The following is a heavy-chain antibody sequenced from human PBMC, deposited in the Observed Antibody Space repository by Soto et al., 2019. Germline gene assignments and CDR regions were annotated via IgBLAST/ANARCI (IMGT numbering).Heavy chain of an antibody. J-gene: IGHJ6*02. D-gene: IGHD3-3*01. CDR1: GGSISIYY. V-gene: IGHV4-4*07. CDR3: ARGEFGITIFGVVRDYYYYGMDV. CDR2: IYTSGST. Sequence: SETLSLTCTVSGGSISIYYWSWIRHPAGKGLEWIGRIYTSGSTNYNPSLKSRVTMSVDTSKNQFSLKLSSVTAADTAVYYCARGEFGITIFGVVRDYYYYGMDVWGQGTTVTVSS.